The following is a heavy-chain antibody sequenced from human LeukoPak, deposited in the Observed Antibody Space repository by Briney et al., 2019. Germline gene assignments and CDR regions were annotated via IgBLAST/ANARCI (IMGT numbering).Heavy chain of an antibody. V-gene: IGHV3-30*04. D-gene: IGHD3-22*01. CDR2: ISYDGSNK. CDR3: ARGRAIVVAFFDY. J-gene: IGHJ4*02. CDR1: GFNFGDYG. Sequence: GGSLRLSCITSGFNFGDYGMSWVRQAPGKGLEWVAVISYDGSNKYYADSVKGRFTISRDNSKNTLYLQMNSLRAEDTAVYYCARGRAIVVAFFDYWGQGTLVTVSS.